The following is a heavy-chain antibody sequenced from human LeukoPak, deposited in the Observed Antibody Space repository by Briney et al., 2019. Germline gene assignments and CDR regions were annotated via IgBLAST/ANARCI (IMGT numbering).Heavy chain of an antibody. Sequence: SSETLSLTCTVSGGSISSYYWGWIRQPPGKGLEWIGSIYYSGSTYYNPSLKSRVTISVDTSKNQFSLKLSSVTAADTAVYYCARHSTIAARPGYFDYWGQGTLVTVSS. CDR2: IYYSGST. D-gene: IGHD6-6*01. V-gene: IGHV4-39*01. J-gene: IGHJ4*02. CDR1: GGSISSYY. CDR3: ARHSTIAARPGYFDY.